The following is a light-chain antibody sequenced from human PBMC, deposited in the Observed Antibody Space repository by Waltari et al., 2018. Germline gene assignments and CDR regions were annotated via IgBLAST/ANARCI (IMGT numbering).Light chain of an antibody. CDR1: SFHSGSNS. CDR2: GNN. Sequence: QSVLTQPPSASGTPGQRVTISCSGSSFHSGSNSVPWYQQLPGTAPKLLMYGNNPRPSGVPDRFSGSKSGTSASLAISGLRSEDEAIYYCATWDDSLGGLWVFGGGTKVTVL. CDR3: ATWDDSLGGLWV. J-gene: IGLJ3*02. V-gene: IGLV1-47*01.